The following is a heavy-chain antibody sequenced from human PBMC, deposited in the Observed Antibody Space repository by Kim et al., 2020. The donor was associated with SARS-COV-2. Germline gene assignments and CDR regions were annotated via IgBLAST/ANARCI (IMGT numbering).Heavy chain of an antibody. V-gene: IGHV3-48*03. J-gene: IGHJ6*02. Sequence: DSVKSRFTITGENAKNSLYLQMNGLRAEDTDVYYCARGSGYIHYYYGMDVWGQGTTVTVSS. CDR3: ARGSGYIHYYYGMDV. D-gene: IGHD3-9*01.